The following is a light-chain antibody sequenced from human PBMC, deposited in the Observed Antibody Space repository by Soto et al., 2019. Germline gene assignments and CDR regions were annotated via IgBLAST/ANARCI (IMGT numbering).Light chain of an antibody. CDR3: QAWATGIHI. CDR1: SRHNTNA. V-gene: IGLV4-69*01. CDR2: VNSDGSH. J-gene: IGLJ2*01. Sequence: QLVLTQSPSASASLGASVKLTCTLSSRHNTNAIAWHQQQPKKGPRFLMKVNSDGSHFKGDGIPDRFSGSSSGAERYLTIASLRSEDEADYYCQAWATGIHIFGGGTKLTVL.